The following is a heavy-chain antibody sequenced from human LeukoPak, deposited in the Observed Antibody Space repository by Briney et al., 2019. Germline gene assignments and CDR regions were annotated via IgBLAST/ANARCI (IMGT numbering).Heavy chain of an antibody. CDR1: GFTFSTSS. Sequence: GGSLRLSCAASGFTFSTSSMNWVRQAPGKGLEWISYISSGSGTIYYADSEKGRFTISKDTAKNSLSLQMNSLRAEDTAVYYCATGPNTSPFDYWGQGTLVTVSS. D-gene: IGHD2-2*01. J-gene: IGHJ4*02. V-gene: IGHV3-48*01. CDR2: ISSGSGTI. CDR3: ATGPNTSPFDY.